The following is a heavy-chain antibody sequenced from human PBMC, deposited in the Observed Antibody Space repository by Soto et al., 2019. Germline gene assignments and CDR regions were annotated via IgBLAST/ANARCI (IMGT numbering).Heavy chain of an antibody. Sequence: EVQLVESGGGLVQPGESLRLSCAASGFTFSYSWMHWVRQAPGKGLVWVSRIHSDGSSTTYADSVKGRFSISRDNARNTVYLQMNSLRAEDTAVYYCARGDRGAFDLWGQGTVLTVS. J-gene: IGHJ3*01. CDR1: GFTFSYSW. CDR2: IHSDGSST. D-gene: IGHD1-26*01. V-gene: IGHV3-74*01. CDR3: ARGDRGAFDL.